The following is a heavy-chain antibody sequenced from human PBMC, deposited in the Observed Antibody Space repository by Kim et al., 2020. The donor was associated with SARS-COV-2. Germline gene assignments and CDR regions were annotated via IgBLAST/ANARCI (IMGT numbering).Heavy chain of an antibody. J-gene: IGHJ6*02. CDR3: AGVVRNSGSYFSV. CDR1: GFTFSSYE. D-gene: IGHD3-10*01. Sequence: GGSLRLSCAASGFTFSSYEMHWVRQVTGKGLEWVSAIGTAGDTYYPGSVKGRFTISREDAKNSLYLQMNSLRAGDTAVYYCAGVVRNSGSYFSVWGQGTTVTVSS. V-gene: IGHV3-13*01. CDR2: IGTAGDT.